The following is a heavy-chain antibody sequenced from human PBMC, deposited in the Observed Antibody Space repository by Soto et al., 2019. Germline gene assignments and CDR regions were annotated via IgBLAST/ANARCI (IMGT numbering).Heavy chain of an antibody. V-gene: IGHV3-7*03. CDR3: ARLSIAAANGDY. CDR1: GFTFSNSW. J-gene: IGHJ4*02. Sequence: QSGGSLRLSCEASGFTFSNSWMSWVRQAPEKGLEWVANIKQDESEKYYVDSVKGRFTISRDNAKNSLYLQMNSLTAEDTAVYYCARLSIAAANGDYWGQGTLVTVSS. CDR2: IKQDESEK. D-gene: IGHD6-13*01.